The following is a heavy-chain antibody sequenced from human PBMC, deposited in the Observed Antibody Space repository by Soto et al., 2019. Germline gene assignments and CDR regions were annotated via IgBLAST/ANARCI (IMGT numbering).Heavy chain of an antibody. CDR3: ARHVEGTTGTTAEGMDV. Sequence: GESLKISCKGSGHSFTSYWISWVRQMPGKGLEWMGRIDPSDSYTNYSPSFQGHVTISADKSISTAYLQWSSLKASDTAMYYCARHVEGTTGTTAEGMDVWGQGTTVTVSS. J-gene: IGHJ6*02. V-gene: IGHV5-10-1*01. D-gene: IGHD1-1*01. CDR1: GHSFTSYW. CDR2: IDPSDSYT.